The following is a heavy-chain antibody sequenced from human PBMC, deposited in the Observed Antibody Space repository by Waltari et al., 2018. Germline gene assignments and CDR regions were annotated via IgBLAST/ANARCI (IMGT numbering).Heavy chain of an antibody. CDR1: GFPFTGYT. CDR3: ARVVDYGDLYLYFYGLDV. CDR2: ISSNGRYI. V-gene: IGHV3-21*01. Sequence: EVQLVESGGGLFRPGGSLRLSCSASGFPFTGYTIQWVRQAPGKGLEWVSSISSNGRYIYYADSVKGRFTISRDNAKNSLYLQLTSLRAEDTAVYYCARVVDYGDLYLYFYGLDVWGQGTTVAVSS. J-gene: IGHJ6*02. D-gene: IGHD4-17*01.